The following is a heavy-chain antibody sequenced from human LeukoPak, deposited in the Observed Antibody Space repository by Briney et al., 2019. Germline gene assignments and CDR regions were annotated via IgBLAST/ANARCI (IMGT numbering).Heavy chain of an antibody. CDR3: ARARHCTTSSCRPYDYGLDV. D-gene: IGHD2-2*01. CDR2: IWYDGCNK. Sequence: GRSLRLSCAASGFPFKTYGMHGVRQAPGKGRECVGVIWYDGCNKYYTDSVKGRFTISRHNSKNTIYMQMNSLRAEDTAIYYCARARHCTTSSCRPYDYGLDVWGHGTTVTVSS. CDR1: GFPFKTYG. J-gene: IGHJ6*02. V-gene: IGHV3-33*01.